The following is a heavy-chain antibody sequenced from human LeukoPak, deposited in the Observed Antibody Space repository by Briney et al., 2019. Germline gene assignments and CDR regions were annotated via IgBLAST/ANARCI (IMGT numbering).Heavy chain of an antibody. Sequence: SETLSLTCTVSGGSISSYYWSWIRQFPWKGLEWIGYIHYSGSINYNPSLKSRVTMSIDTSKNQFSLNLTSVTAGDTAVYYCARDTSGWYFNLWGRGTLVTVSS. CDR1: GGSISSYY. CDR3: ARDTSGWYFNL. V-gene: IGHV4-59*01. J-gene: IGHJ2*01. D-gene: IGHD6-19*01. CDR2: IHYSGSI.